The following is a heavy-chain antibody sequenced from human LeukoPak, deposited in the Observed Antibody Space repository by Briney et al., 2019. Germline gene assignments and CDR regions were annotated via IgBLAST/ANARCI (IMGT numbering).Heavy chain of an antibody. Sequence: KSSETLSLTCTVSGGSISRYYWNWIRQPAGKGLEWIGRIHTSGSTNYNPCLKSRVTMSVDTSKNEFSLKLCSVTAADTAVYYCARVICSGGSCRFDYWGQGTLVTVSS. CDR3: ARVICSGGSCRFDY. J-gene: IGHJ4*02. CDR2: IHTSGST. CDR1: GGSISRYY. V-gene: IGHV4-4*07. D-gene: IGHD2-15*01.